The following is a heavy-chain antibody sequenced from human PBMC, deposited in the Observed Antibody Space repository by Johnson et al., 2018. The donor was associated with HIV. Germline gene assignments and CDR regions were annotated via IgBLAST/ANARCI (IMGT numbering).Heavy chain of an antibody. CDR1: GFSFSDYY. D-gene: IGHD3-3*01. Sequence: QVQLVESGGGLVQPGGSLRLSCAASGFSFSDYYMTWIRQAPGKGLEWVSYISSSGASIYYADSVKGRFTISRDNAKNSLYLQINSLRAEDTAVYYCARVITIFRVAPRYAFDIWGQGTMVTVSS. CDR3: ARVITIFRVAPRYAFDI. J-gene: IGHJ3*02. CDR2: ISSSGASI. V-gene: IGHV3-11*04.